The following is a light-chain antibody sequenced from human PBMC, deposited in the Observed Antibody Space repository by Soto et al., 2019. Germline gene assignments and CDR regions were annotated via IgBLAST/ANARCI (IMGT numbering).Light chain of an antibody. CDR1: QSVSNDF. J-gene: IGKJ1*01. CDR3: QQYGSSPPRT. Sequence: DIVMTQSPGTLSVSPGERATLSCRASQSVSNDFLAWYQQKPGQAPRLLIYGASTRATDVPDRFSGSGSGADFTLSISRLEPEDFAVYYCQQYGSSPPRTFGQGTKVDIK. CDR2: GAS. V-gene: IGKV3-20*01.